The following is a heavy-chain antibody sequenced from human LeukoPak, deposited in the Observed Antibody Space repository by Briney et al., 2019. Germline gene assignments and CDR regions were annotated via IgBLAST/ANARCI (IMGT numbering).Heavy chain of an antibody. CDR3: AHLPLTSVEMTTRNDAFDI. CDR2: ISSSSSTI. V-gene: IGHV3-48*04. CDR1: GFTFSSYS. J-gene: IGHJ3*02. D-gene: IGHD5-24*01. Sequence: PGGSLRLSCAASGFTFSSYSMNWVRQAPGKGLEWVSYISSSSSTIYYADSVKGRFTISRDNAKNSLYLQMNSLRAEDTAVYYCAHLPLTSVEMTTRNDAFDIWGQGTMVTVSS.